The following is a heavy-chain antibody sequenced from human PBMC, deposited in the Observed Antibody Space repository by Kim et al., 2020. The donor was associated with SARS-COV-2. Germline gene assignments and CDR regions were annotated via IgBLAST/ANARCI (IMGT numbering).Heavy chain of an antibody. Sequence: GGSLRLSCAASGVSFNNYGMHWVRQAPGKGLEWVAFISYEGSKKQYLDSLTGRFTVSSDYSKNTLYLQMNSLTAEDTAVYYCAKEGYIFELNTHYGMDL. CDR3: AKEGYIFELNTHYGMDL. CDR1: GVSFNNYG. V-gene: IGHV3-30*18. J-gene: IGHJ6*01. D-gene: IGHD5-12*01. CDR2: ISYEGSKK.